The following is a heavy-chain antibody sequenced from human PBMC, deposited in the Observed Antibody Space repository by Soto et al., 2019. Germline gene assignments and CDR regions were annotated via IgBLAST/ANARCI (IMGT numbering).Heavy chain of an antibody. D-gene: IGHD4-4*01. V-gene: IGHV3-33*01. CDR3: ARKLLTTGAYYFDY. CDR2: IWYDGSNK. Sequence: GGSLRLAGAASGFTFSSYGMHWVRQGPGKGLEWVAVIWYDGSNKYYADSVKGRFTISRDNSKNTLYLQMNSLRAEDTAVYYCARKLLTTGAYYFDYWGQGTLVTVSS. J-gene: IGHJ4*02. CDR1: GFTFSSYG.